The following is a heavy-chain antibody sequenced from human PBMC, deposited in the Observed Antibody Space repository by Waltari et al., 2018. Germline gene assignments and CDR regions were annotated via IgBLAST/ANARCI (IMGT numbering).Heavy chain of an antibody. CDR1: GGSISSSSYY. D-gene: IGHD2-15*01. CDR3: ASPDRRVVAATFWYFDL. CDR2: IYYSGST. J-gene: IGHJ2*01. V-gene: IGHV4-39*01. Sequence: QLQLQESGPGLVKPSETLSLTCTVSGGSISSSSYYWGWIRQPPGKGLDWIGSIYYSGSTYYNPSLKSRVTISVDTSKNQFSLKLSSVTAADTAVYYCASPDRRVVAATFWYFDLWGRGTLVTVSS.